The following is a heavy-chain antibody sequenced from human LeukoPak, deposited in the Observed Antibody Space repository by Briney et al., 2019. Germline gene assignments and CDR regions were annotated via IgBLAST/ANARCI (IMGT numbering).Heavy chain of an antibody. J-gene: IGHJ4*02. V-gene: IGHV4-59*01. D-gene: IGHD2-8*01. CDR2: IYYNGNT. CDR3: ATYPRVYACFDY. Sequence: PSETVTLLCTVSGGTMSSYYGNWIRQPPGKGLEWIAYIYYNGNTNYNPSLKSRVSISLDTSNNQFSLKLSSVTAADTAVYYCATYPRVYACFDYWGQGTLVTVSS. CDR1: GGTMSSYY.